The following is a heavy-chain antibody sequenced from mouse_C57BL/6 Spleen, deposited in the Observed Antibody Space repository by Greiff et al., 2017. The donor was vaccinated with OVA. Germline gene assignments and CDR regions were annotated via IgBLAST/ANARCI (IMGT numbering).Heavy chain of an antibody. V-gene: IGHV7-1*01. CDR1: GFTFSDFY. D-gene: IGHD1-1*01. CDR2: SRNKANDYTT. CDR3: ARDEGYYGSGYFDV. Sequence: EVNVVESGGGLVQSGRSLRLSCATSGFTFSDFYMEWVRQAPGKGLEWIAASRNKANDYTTEYSASVKGRFIVSRDTSQSILYLQMNALRAEDAAVYYCARDEGYYGSGYFDVWGTGTTVTVSS. J-gene: IGHJ1*03.